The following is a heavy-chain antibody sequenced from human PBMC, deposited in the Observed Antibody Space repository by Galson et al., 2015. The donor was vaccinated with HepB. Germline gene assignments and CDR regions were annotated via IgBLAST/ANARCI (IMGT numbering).Heavy chain of an antibody. CDR3: ARLGHEGYHYYGMDV. CDR2: IYPGDSGT. D-gene: IGHD2-2*01. Sequence: QSGAEVKKPGESLKISCKASGYSFRNYWIGWVRQMPGKGLQCMGIIYPGDSGTRYSPSFQGQVTISADKSINTAYLQWRSLKASDTAMYYCARLGHEGYHYYGMDVWGQGTTVTVSS. V-gene: IGHV5-51*01. CDR1: GYSFRNYW. J-gene: IGHJ6*02.